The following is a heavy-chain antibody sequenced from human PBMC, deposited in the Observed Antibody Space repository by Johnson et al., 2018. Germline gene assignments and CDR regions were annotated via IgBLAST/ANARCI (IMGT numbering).Heavy chain of an antibody. CDR1: GFTFSTYN. Sequence: VQLQESGGGLVQXGGSXRLXCVASGFTFSTYNMNWVRQAPGKGLEWVSYISTTGSTIYYADSVKGRFTISRDNAKNSLYLQMNRLRDEDKAVYYCARYDYGGNLDALDIWGQGTMVTVSS. V-gene: IGHV3-48*02. J-gene: IGHJ3*02. D-gene: IGHD4-23*01. CDR3: ARYDYGGNLDALDI. CDR2: ISTTGSTI.